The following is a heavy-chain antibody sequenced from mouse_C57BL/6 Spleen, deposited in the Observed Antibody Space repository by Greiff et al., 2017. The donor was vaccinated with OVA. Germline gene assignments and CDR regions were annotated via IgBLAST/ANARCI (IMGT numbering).Heavy chain of an antibody. D-gene: IGHD4-1*01. Sequence: EVQLQQSGPELVKPGASVKISCKASGYTFTDYYMNWVKQSHGKSLEWIGDINPNNGGTSYNQKFKGKATLTVDKSSSTAYMELRSLTSEDSAVYYCAKLGGAMDYWGQGTSVTVSS. CDR1: GYTFTDYY. J-gene: IGHJ4*01. CDR3: AKLGGAMDY. V-gene: IGHV1-26*01. CDR2: INPNNGGT.